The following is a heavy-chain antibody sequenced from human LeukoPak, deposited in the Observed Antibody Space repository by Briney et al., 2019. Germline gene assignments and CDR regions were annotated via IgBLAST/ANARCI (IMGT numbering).Heavy chain of an antibody. CDR1: GGSSSGYY. CDR3: AREYSGYDYGY. D-gene: IGHD5-12*01. V-gene: IGHV4-34*01. CDR2: INHSGST. Sequence: SETLALTCAVYGGSSSGYYWSWIRQPPGKGLEWIGEINHSGSTNYNPSLKSRVTISVDTSKNQFSLKLSSVTAADTAVYYCAREYSGYDYGYWGQGTLVTVSS. J-gene: IGHJ4*02.